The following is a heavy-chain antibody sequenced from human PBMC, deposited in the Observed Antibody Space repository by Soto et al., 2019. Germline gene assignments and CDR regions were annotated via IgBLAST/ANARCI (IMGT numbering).Heavy chain of an antibody. D-gene: IGHD3-22*01. V-gene: IGHV3-7*01. CDR3: ARGAYAYYYDSSCYYYFDY. J-gene: IGHJ4*02. CDR1: GFTFSSYW. Sequence: GGSLRLSCAASGFTFSSYWMSWVRQAPGKGLEWVANIKQDGSEKYYVDSVKGRFTISRDNAKNSLYLQMNSLRAEDTAVYYCARGAYAYYYDSSCYYYFDYWGQGTLVTVSS. CDR2: IKQDGSEK.